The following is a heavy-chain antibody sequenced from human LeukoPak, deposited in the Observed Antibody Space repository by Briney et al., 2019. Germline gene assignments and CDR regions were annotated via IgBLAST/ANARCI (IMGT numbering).Heavy chain of an antibody. CDR1: GFTFSSYA. CDR2: ISGSGGST. D-gene: IGHD5-18*01. Sequence: GGSLRLSCAASGFTFSSYAMSWVRQAPGKGLEWVSAISGSGGSTYYADSVKGRFTISRDNSKNTLYLQMNSLRAEDTAVYYCAREMSGYSYGYSVDYWGQGTLVTVSS. V-gene: IGHV3-23*01. J-gene: IGHJ4*02. CDR3: AREMSGYSYGYSVDY.